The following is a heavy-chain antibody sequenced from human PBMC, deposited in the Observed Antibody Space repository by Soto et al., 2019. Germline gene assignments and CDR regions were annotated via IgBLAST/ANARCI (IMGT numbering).Heavy chain of an antibody. CDR2: IIPIFGTA. Sequence: QVQLMQSGAEVKKPGSSVKVSCKASGGTFSSYAISWVRQAPGQGLEWMGGIIPIFGTANYAQKFQGRVTITADESTSTAYMELSSLRSEDTAVYYCARDAGYCSSTSCGFDPWGQGTLVTVSS. CDR1: GGTFSSYA. CDR3: ARDAGYCSSTSCGFDP. D-gene: IGHD2-2*01. V-gene: IGHV1-69*01. J-gene: IGHJ5*02.